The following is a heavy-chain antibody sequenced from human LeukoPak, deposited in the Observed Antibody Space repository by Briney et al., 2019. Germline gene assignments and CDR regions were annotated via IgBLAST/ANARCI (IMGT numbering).Heavy chain of an antibody. V-gene: IGHV4-39*07. CDR1: GGSISSSSYY. CDR3: ARLSKYCSSTSCYYYYYYMDV. Sequence: SETLSLTCTVSGGSISSSSYYWGWIRQPPGKGLEWIGSIYYSGSTNYNPSLKNRVTISVDTSKNQFSLKLSSVTAADTAVYYCARLSKYCSSTSCYYYYYYMDVWGKGTTVTVSS. J-gene: IGHJ6*03. D-gene: IGHD2-2*01. CDR2: IYYSGST.